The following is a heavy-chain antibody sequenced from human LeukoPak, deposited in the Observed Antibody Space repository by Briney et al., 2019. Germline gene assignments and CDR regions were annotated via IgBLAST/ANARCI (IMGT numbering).Heavy chain of an antibody. Sequence: GASVKVSCKVSGYTLTELSMHWVRQAPGKGLEWMGGFDPEDGETIYAQKFQGRVTMTEDTSTDTAYMELSSLRSEDTAVYYCATDLYHYGSGSYSSFDYWGQGTLVTVSS. D-gene: IGHD3-10*01. J-gene: IGHJ4*02. CDR3: ATDLYHYGSGSYSSFDY. V-gene: IGHV1-24*01. CDR1: GYTLTELS. CDR2: FDPEDGET.